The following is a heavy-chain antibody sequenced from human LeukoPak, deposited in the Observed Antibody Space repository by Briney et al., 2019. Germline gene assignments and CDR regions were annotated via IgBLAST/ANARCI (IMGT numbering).Heavy chain of an antibody. Sequence: ASVKVSCKVSGYTLTELSMHWVRQAPGKGLEWMGGFDPEDGETIYARKFQGRVTMTEDTSTDTAYMELSSLRSEDTAVYYCATDIVVVPAALFQHWGQGTLVTVSS. J-gene: IGHJ1*01. CDR3: ATDIVVVPAALFQH. CDR2: FDPEDGET. D-gene: IGHD2-2*01. V-gene: IGHV1-24*01. CDR1: GYTLTELS.